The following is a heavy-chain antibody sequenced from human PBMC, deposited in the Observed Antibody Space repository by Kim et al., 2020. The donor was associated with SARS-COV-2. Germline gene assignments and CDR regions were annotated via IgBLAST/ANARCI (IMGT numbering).Heavy chain of an antibody. J-gene: IGHJ5*02. CDR2: INPNSGGT. D-gene: IGHD2-2*01. V-gene: IGHV1-2*02. Sequence: ASVKVSCKASGYTFTGYYMHWVRQAPGQGLEWTGWINPNSGGTNYAQKSQGRVTMTRDTSISTAYMELSRLRSDDTAVYYCARGTAYCSSTSCYEGWFDPWGQGTLVTVSS. CDR1: GYTFTGYY. CDR3: ARGTAYCSSTSCYEGWFDP.